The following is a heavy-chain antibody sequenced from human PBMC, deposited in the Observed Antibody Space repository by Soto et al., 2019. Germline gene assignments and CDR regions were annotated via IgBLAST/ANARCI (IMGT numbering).Heavy chain of an antibody. V-gene: IGHV3-53*01. J-gene: IGHJ3*02. CDR3: ARDFRLDTAMLHDAFDI. CDR2: IYSGGNT. Sequence: EVQLVESGGGFIQPGGSLRLSCAASGLTVSSNYMSWVRQAPGKGLEWVAIIYSGGNTYYADSVKGRFTISRDNSRNTLYLQMNNLRAEDTAVYYCARDFRLDTAMLHDAFDIWGQGTMVTVSS. D-gene: IGHD5-18*01. CDR1: GLTVSSNY.